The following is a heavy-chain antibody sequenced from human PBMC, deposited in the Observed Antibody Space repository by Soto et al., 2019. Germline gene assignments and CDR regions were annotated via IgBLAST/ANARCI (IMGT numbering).Heavy chain of an antibody. CDR3: ARARSGYNIDAFDI. D-gene: IGHD5-12*01. CDR1: GSSITGYF. CDR2: IFHSGST. J-gene: IGHJ3*02. V-gene: IGHV4-59*01. Sequence: SETLSLTCTVSGSSITGYFWIWIRQPPGKGLEWIGYIFHSGSTNYKSSLKSRVTISLDTSKNQFSLKLNSVTAADTAVYYCARARSGYNIDAFDIWSQGTMVTVSS.